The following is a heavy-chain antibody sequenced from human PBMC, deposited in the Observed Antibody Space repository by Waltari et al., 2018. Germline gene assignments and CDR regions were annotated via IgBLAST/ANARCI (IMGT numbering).Heavy chain of an antibody. J-gene: IGHJ5*02. CDR3: ARAEPSIVLIS. Sequence: QVQLQESGPGLVKPSQTLSLTCTVSGGSISRGDYYWSWIRQPPGKGLEWIGYIYHTGDTYYNPSLESRLTVSLDTSKNQFSLKLSSVSAADTAVYYCARAEPSIVLISWGPGTLVTVSS. V-gene: IGHV4-30-4*01. D-gene: IGHD2-8*01. CDR2: IYHTGDT. CDR1: GGSISRGDYY.